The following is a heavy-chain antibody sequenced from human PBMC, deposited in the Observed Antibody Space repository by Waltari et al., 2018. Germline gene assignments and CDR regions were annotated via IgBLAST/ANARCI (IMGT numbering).Heavy chain of an antibody. CDR1: GYTFTSYA. Sequence: QVQLVQSGAEVKKPGASVKVSCKASGYTFTSYAMHWVRQAPGQRLEWMGWINAGNGNTKFSQKCQGRVTITRDKSASTAYMELSSLRSEDTAVYYCASARITGTGYGMDVWGQGTTVTVSS. CDR3: ASARITGTGYGMDV. V-gene: IGHV1-3*01. J-gene: IGHJ6*02. CDR2: INAGNGNT. D-gene: IGHD1-20*01.